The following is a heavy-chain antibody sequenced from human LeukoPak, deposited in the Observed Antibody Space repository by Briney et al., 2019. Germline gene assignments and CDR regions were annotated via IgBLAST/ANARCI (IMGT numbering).Heavy chain of an antibody. CDR3: ARHYGP. J-gene: IGHJ4*02. V-gene: IGHV4-39*01. CDR1: GGSISGSSYY. CDR2: IYYSGST. D-gene: IGHD3-10*01. Sequence: PSETLSLTCTVSGGSISGSSYYWDWIRQPPGKGLEWIGSIYYSGSTYYNPSLKSRVTISVDTSKNQFSLKLNSVTATDTAVYYWARHYGPWGQGTLVTVSS.